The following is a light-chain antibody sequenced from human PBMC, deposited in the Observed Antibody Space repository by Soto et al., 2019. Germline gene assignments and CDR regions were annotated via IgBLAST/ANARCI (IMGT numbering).Light chain of an antibody. J-gene: IGLJ2*01. V-gene: IGLV1-51*01. CDR2: DNN. CDR3: GPWDSSLSAVV. CDR1: SSNIGNNY. Sequence: QAVVTQPPSVSAAPGQKVTISCSGSSSNIGNNYVSWYQQLPGTASKLLIDDNNKRPSGIPDRFSGSKSGTSATLGITGLQTGDEADYYCGPWDSSLSAVVFGGGTKLTVL.